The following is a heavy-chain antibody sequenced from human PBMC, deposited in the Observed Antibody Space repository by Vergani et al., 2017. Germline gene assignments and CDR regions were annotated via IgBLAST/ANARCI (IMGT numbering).Heavy chain of an antibody. Sequence: QVQLVQSGAEVKKPGASVKVSFKASGYTFTGYYMHWVRQAPGQGLEWMGRINPNSGGTNCAQKFHGRVTMTSDTSIITAYMGLSRRRSDDTAGYCCARGSLGYDFWSGYGAGGFDIWGRGTMVSDSS. CDR2: INPNSGGT. J-gene: IGHJ3*02. V-gene: IGHV1-2*06. D-gene: IGHD3-3*01. CDR1: GYTFTGYY. CDR3: ARGSLGYDFWSGYGAGGFDI.